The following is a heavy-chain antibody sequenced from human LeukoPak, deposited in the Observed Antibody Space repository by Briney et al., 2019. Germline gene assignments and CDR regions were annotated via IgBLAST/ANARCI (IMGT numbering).Heavy chain of an antibody. V-gene: IGHV3-21*01. CDR1: GFTFSSYE. J-gene: IGHJ5*02. CDR3: ARDGGGDSSYWFDP. Sequence: GGSLTLSCAASGFTFSSYEMNWVRQAPGKGLEWVSSISSSSSYIYYADSVKGRFTISRDNAKNSLYLQMNSLRAEDTAVYYCARDGGGDSSYWFDPWGQGTLVTVSS. CDR2: ISSSSSYI. D-gene: IGHD2-21*02.